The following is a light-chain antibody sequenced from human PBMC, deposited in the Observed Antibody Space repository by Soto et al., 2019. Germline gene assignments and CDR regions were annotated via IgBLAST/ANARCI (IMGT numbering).Light chain of an antibody. J-gene: IGKJ1*01. Sequence: DIQMTQSPSTLSASVGDRVTITCRASQSVSTRLAWYQQKPGKAPKLLIYDASSLQTGVPSRFSGSGSGAAFTRTISSLQPDDFATYYCQQYQSYSETFGHGTKVEIK. V-gene: IGKV1-5*01. CDR2: DAS. CDR3: QQYQSYSET. CDR1: QSVSTR.